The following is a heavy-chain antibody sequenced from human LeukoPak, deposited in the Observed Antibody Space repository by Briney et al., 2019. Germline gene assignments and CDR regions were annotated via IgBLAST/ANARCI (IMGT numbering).Heavy chain of an antibody. Sequence: ASVKVSCKASGYTFTGYYMHWVRQAPGQGLEWMGWINPNSGGTNYAQTFQGRVTMTRDTSISTAYMELSRLRSDDTAVYYCAREGGYDFWSGYRGLTRGNWFDPWGQGTLVTVSS. J-gene: IGHJ5*02. CDR2: INPNSGGT. CDR3: AREGGYDFWSGYRGLTRGNWFDP. D-gene: IGHD3-3*01. CDR1: GYTFTGYY. V-gene: IGHV1-2*02.